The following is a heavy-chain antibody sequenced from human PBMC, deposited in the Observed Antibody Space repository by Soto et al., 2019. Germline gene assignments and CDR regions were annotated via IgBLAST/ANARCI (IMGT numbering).Heavy chain of an antibody. V-gene: IGHV1-8*01. CDR3: ARVKGEQQLEYYYYYMDV. D-gene: IGHD6-13*01. CDR1: GYTFTSYD. J-gene: IGHJ6*03. Sequence: ASVKVSCKASGYTFTSYDINWVRQATGQGLEWMGWMNPNSGNTGYAQKFKGRVTTTRNTSISTDNMEMRSLRSEDTAVYYCARVKGEQQLEYYYYYMDVWGKGTTGTVSS. CDR2: MNPNSGNT.